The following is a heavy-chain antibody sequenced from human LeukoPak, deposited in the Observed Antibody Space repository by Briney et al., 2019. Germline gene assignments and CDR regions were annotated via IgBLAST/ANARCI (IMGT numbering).Heavy chain of an antibody. Sequence: ASVKVSCKASGYTFTDHAMHWVRQAPGQRLEWMGWINAVNGNTKYSQNFQGRVTFISNTSATTAFMELSSLRSEDAAVYYCARDSGSGNNDYWGQGTLVTVSS. D-gene: IGHD1-26*01. J-gene: IGHJ4*02. CDR1: GYTFTDHA. CDR3: ARDSGSGNNDY. CDR2: INAVNGNT. V-gene: IGHV1-3*01.